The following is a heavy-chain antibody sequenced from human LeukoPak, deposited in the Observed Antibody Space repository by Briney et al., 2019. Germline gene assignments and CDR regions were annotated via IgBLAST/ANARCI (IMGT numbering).Heavy chain of an antibody. V-gene: IGHV3-30-3*01. Sequence: GGSLRLSCVASGFSFAAYAIYWVRQAPGKGLEWVAVISYDGSNKWYADSVKGRFTISRDNSKNTLYLPMNSLRGGDTAVYYCARSSILGSTWAPLDYWGQGSLVTVSS. CDR2: ISYDGSNK. CDR3: ARSSILGSTWAPLDY. CDR1: GFSFAAYA. D-gene: IGHD1-26*01. J-gene: IGHJ4*02.